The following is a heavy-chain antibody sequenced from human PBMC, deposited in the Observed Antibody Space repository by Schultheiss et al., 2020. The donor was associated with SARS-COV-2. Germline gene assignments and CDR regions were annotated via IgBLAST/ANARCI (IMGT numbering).Heavy chain of an antibody. CDR2: ISYDGSKK. Sequence: GGSLRLSCAASGFNFDAYAMHWVRQAPGKGLEWVAVISYDGSKKFYADSVKGRFTISRDNAKNSLYLQMNSLRAEDTAVYYCARDTVRDPWGQGTLVTVSS. J-gene: IGHJ5*02. CDR1: GFNFDAYA. CDR3: ARDTVRDP. D-gene: IGHD3-10*01. V-gene: IGHV3-30*04.